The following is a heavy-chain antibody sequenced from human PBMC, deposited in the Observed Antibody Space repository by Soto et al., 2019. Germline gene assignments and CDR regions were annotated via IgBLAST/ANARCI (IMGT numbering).Heavy chain of an antibody. CDR2: ISWNSNII. CDR1: GFTFDDYA. D-gene: IGHD2-15*01. CDR3: AKGGPDGFCSGGRCYFDY. J-gene: IGHJ4*02. Sequence: EVQLVESGGGLVQPGRSLRLSCAASGFTFDDYAMHWVRRFPGKGLEWVSSISWNSNIIGYADSVKGRFTISRDNAKNSLYLQMNSLRPEDTALYYCAKGGPDGFCSGGRCYFDYWGQGTLVTVSS. V-gene: IGHV3-9*01.